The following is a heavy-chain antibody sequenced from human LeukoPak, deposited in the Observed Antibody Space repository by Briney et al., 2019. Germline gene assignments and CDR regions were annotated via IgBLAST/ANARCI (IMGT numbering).Heavy chain of an antibody. CDR3: AADGDCSGGSCPGDYYGMDV. J-gene: IGHJ6*02. Sequence: SVKVSCKASGFTFTSSAMQWVRQARGQRLEWIGWIVVGSGNTNYAQKFQERVTITRDMSTSTAYMELSSLRSEDTAVYYCAADGDCSGGSCPGDYYGMDVWGQGTTATVSS. D-gene: IGHD2-15*01. CDR2: IVVGSGNT. V-gene: IGHV1-58*02. CDR1: GFTFTSSA.